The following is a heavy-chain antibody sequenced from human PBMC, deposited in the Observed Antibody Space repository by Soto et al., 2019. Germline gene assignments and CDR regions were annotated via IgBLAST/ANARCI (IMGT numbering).Heavy chain of an antibody. J-gene: IGHJ6*02. D-gene: IGHD1-26*01. CDR3: AMLNSGSYFHHGMDX. CDR2: ISCSGGNT. V-gene: IGHV3-23*01. Sequence: GGSLRLSFAASGFTFSSYAMNWVRQAPGKGLEGVAAISCSGGNTFYAYSVKVRVTISRDNSKNTLFLQMPSRRAEDTAIYYCAMLNSGSYFHHGMDXWGQGTTVTVS. CDR1: GFTFSSYA.